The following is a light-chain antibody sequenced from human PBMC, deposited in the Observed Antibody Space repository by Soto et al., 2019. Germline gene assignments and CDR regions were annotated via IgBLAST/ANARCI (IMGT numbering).Light chain of an antibody. V-gene: IGKV3-20*01. CDR2: GAS. CDR3: QQYGSSWWT. Sequence: EIVMTQSPATLSVSPGERATLSCRARQSVSSNLAWYQQKPGQAPGLLIYGASSRATGIPDRFSGSGSGTDFTLTISRLEPEDFAVYYCQQYGSSWWTFGQGTKVDIK. CDR1: QSVSSN. J-gene: IGKJ1*01.